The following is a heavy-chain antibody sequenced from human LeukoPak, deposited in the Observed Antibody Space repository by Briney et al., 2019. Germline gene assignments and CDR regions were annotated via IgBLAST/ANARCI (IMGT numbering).Heavy chain of an antibody. D-gene: IGHD3-22*01. V-gene: IGHV3-7*01. J-gene: IGHJ4*02. CDR2: IKQDGSEK. Sequence: GGSLRLSCAASGFTFSSYWMSWVRQAPGKGLEWVANIKQDGSEKYYVDSVKGRFTISRDNAKKSLYLQMNSLRAEDTAVYYCARAGFDRAAPFDYWGQGTLVTVSS. CDR1: GFTFSSYW. CDR3: ARAGFDRAAPFDY.